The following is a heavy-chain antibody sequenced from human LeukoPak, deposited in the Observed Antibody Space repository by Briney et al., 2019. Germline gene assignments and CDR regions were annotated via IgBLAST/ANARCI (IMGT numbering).Heavy chain of an antibody. D-gene: IGHD2-15*01. CDR2: ISSSSSTI. V-gene: IGHV3-48*01. J-gene: IGHJ4*02. CDR3: ARSGYCSGDSCFAFDF. CDR1: RFTFSNFA. Sequence: GGSLRLSCAASRFTFSNFAMSWVRQAPGKGLEWVSDISSSSSTINYADSVKGRFTISRDNAKKSLYLQMNSLRAEDTAIYYCARSGYCSGDSCFAFDFWGQGSLVTVSS.